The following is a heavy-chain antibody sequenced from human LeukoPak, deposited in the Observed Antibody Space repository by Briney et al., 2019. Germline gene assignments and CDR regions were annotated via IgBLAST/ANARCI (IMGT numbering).Heavy chain of an antibody. V-gene: IGHV3-21*04. CDR2: ISSSSSYI. CDR1: GFTFSSYS. Sequence: PGGSLRLSCAASGFTFSSYSMNWVRQAPGKGLEWVSSISSSSSYIYYADSVKGRFTISRDNSKNTLHLQMNSLRAEDTAVYYCAKDYGDYYFDYWGQGTLVTVSS. D-gene: IGHD4-17*01. CDR3: AKDYGDYYFDY. J-gene: IGHJ4*02.